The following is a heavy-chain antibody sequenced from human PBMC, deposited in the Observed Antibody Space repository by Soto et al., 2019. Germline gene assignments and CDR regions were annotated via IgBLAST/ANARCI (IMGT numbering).Heavy chain of an antibody. CDR3: ARKPMNTHAFDI. V-gene: IGHV4-34*01. CDR2: INHSGST. J-gene: IGHJ3*02. CDR1: GGSFSGYY. Sequence: SETLSLTCAVYGGSFSGYYWTWIRQPPGTGLEWIGEINHSGSTNYNPSLKSRVTISVDTSKNQFSLKLTSVTAADTAVYYCARKPMNTHAFDIWGQGTMVT.